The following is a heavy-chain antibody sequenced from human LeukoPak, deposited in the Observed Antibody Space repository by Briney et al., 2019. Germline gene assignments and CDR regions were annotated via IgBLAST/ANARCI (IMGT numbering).Heavy chain of an antibody. CDR1: GYTFTNYA. Sequence: PWASVKVSCKASGYTFTNYAIHWVRQAPGQRLEWMGWINAGNGNTKYSQKFQGRVTITRDTSASSAYTELSSLRSEDTAVYYCARADSSSYNWYFDYWGQGTLVTVSS. V-gene: IGHV1-3*01. D-gene: IGHD6-13*01. CDR2: INAGNGNT. J-gene: IGHJ4*02. CDR3: ARADSSSYNWYFDY.